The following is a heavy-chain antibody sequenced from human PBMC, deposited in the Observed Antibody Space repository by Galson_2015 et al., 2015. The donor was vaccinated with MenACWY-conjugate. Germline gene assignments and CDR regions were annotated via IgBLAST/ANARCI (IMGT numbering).Heavy chain of an antibody. CDR1: GYSFSTYW. V-gene: IGHV5-51*01. CDR3: ARRQFKAAAAAFDP. Sequence: QSGAEVKKPGESLEISCKASGYSFSTYWIGWVRQMPGKGLEWMGFIWPGDSHTMYSPPFQGQVTISVDKSINTAYLQWRSLQASDTGFYFCARRQFKAAAAAFDPWGQGTLVTVSS. CDR2: IWPGDSHT. J-gene: IGHJ5*02. D-gene: IGHD6-13*01.